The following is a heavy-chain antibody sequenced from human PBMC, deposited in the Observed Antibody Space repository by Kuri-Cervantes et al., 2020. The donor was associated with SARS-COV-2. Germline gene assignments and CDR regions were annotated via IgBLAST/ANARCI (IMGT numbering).Heavy chain of an antibody. D-gene: IGHD1-14*01. J-gene: IGHJ3*01. CDR1: GFTFDDYG. V-gene: IGHV3-7*01. CDR3: ATDKRREGATGASDL. Sequence: GESLKISCAASGFTFDDYGMSWVRQAPGKGLEWVANIKQDGSEKYYVDSVKGRFTISRDNAKNSLYLQMSSLRAEDTAVYYCATDKRREGATGASDLWGQGTMVTVSS. CDR2: IKQDGSEK.